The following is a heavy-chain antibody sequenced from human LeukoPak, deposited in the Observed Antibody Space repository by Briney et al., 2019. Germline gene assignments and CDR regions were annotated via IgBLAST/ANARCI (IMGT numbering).Heavy chain of an antibody. Sequence: ASVKVSCKASGYTFTGYYMHWVRQAPGQGLEWMGWINPNSGGTNYAQKFQGRATMTRDMSTSTVYMELSSLRSEDTAVYYCARLRNKSDYWGQGTLVTVSS. CDR1: GYTFTGYY. CDR2: INPNSGGT. V-gene: IGHV1-2*02. CDR3: ARLRNKSDY. J-gene: IGHJ4*02. D-gene: IGHD1/OR15-1a*01.